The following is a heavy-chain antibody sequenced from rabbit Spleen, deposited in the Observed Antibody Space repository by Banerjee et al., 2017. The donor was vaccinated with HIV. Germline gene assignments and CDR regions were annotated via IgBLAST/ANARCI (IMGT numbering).Heavy chain of an antibody. D-gene: IGHD1-1*01. CDR1: GVSFSGNSY. Sequence: QSLEESGGGLVKPGASLTLTCKASGVSFSGNSYMCWVRQAPGKGLEWIVCIDSGSSGFTYFASWAKGRFTFSKTSSTTVTLQMTSLTVADTATYFCARDLDGVIGWNFGWWGPGTLVTVS. J-gene: IGHJ4*01. V-gene: IGHV1S40*01. CDR3: ARDLDGVIGWNFGW. CDR2: IDSGSSGFT.